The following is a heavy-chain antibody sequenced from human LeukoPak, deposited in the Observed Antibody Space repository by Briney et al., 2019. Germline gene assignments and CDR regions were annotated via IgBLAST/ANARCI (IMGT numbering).Heavy chain of an antibody. CDR1: GFTFTDYY. V-gene: IGHV3-11*06. Sequence: PGGSLRLSCAASGFTFTDYYMSWIRQAPGKGLEWLSYISSTSTSTTYADSVKGRLTISRDNATNSLYLQMNSLRAEDTAVYYCARGQYSFDSWGQGTLVTVSS. D-gene: IGHD6-19*01. J-gene: IGHJ4*02. CDR2: ISSTSTST. CDR3: ARGQYSFDS.